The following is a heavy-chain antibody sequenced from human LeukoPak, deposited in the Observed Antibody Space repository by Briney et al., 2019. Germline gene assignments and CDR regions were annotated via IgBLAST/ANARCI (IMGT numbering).Heavy chain of an antibody. CDR3: ARDPRYTYAYKD. CDR2: ISSSGGTI. CDR1: GGSFSGYY. Sequence: LSLTCAVYGGSFSGYYWSWIRQAPGKGLEWISYISSSGGTIYYADSVKGRFTISRDNAKNSLYLQMNSLRAEDTAVYYCARDPRYTYAYKDWGQGTLVTVSS. D-gene: IGHD5-18*01. J-gene: IGHJ4*02. V-gene: IGHV3-11*01.